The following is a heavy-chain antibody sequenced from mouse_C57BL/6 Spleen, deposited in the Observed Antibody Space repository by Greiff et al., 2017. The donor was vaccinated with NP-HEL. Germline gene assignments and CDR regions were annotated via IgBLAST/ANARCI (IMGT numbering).Heavy chain of an antibody. J-gene: IGHJ1*03. CDR2: IHPNSGST. V-gene: IGHV1-64*01. Sequence: VQLQQPGAELVKPGASVKLSCKASGYTFTSYWMHWVKQRPGQGLEWIGMIHPNSGSTNYNEKFKSKATLTVDKSSSTAYMQLSSLTSDDSAFYSCARDPFSTTVGWYFDVWGTGTTATVSS. D-gene: IGHD1-1*01. CDR3: ARDPFSTTVGWYFDV. CDR1: GYTFTSYW.